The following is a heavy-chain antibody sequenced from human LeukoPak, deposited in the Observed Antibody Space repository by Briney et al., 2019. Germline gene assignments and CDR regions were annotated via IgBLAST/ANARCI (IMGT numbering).Heavy chain of an antibody. D-gene: IGHD6-19*01. J-gene: IGHJ6*02. CDR1: GFTFSSYS. CDR2: ISSSSSTI. CDR3: ARDNSAYSSGWYLSYYYYYGMDV. V-gene: IGHV3-48*01. Sequence: GGSLRLSCAASGFTFSSYSMNWVRQAPGKGLEWVPYISSSSSTIYYADSVKGRFTISRDNAKNSLYLQMNSLRAEDTAVYYCARDNSAYSSGWYLSYYYYYGMDVWGQGTTVTVSS.